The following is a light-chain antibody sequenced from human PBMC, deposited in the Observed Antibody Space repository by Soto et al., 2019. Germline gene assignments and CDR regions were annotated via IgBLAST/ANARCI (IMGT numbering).Light chain of an antibody. CDR1: QSVSSSY. V-gene: IGKV3-20*01. J-gene: IGKJ4*01. Sequence: EVVLTQSPGTLSLSPGERATLSCRANQSVSSSYLTWFQHKPGQAPRLLIFGAFNRATGIPDRFSGSGSGTDSTLTISRLEPEDFAVYYCQQYGGSPKITFGGGTKVEIK. CDR2: GAF. CDR3: QQYGGSPKIT.